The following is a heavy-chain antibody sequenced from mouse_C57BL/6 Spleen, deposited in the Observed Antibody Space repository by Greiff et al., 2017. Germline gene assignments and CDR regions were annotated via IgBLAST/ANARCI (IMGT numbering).Heavy chain of an antibody. D-gene: IGHD1-1*01. Sequence: EVKLVESGGGLVKPGGSLKLSCAASGFTFSDYGMHWVRQAPEKGLEWVAYISSGSSTLYYADTVKGRFTISRDNAKNTQFLQMTSLRSEDTAMYYCARGDDGISYDYWGQGTTLTVSS. CDR1: GFTFSDYG. V-gene: IGHV5-17*01. J-gene: IGHJ2*01. CDR3: ARGDDGISYDY. CDR2: ISSGSSTL.